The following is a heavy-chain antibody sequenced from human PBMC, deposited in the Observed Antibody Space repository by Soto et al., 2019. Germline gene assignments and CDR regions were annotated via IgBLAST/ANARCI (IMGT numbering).Heavy chain of an antibody. Sequence: HPGGSLRLSCAASGFTFSSYAMSWVRQAPGKGLEWVSAISGSGGSTYYADSVKGRFTISRDNSKNTLYLQMNSLRAEDTAVYYCAKNGPGYQLLFVASYYYYGMDVWGQGTTVTVSS. CDR3: AKNGPGYQLLFVASYYYYGMDV. D-gene: IGHD2-2*01. CDR1: GFTFSSYA. V-gene: IGHV3-23*01. J-gene: IGHJ6*02. CDR2: ISGSGGST.